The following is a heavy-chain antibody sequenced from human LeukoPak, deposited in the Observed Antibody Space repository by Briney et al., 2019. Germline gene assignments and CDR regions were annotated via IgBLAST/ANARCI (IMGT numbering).Heavy chain of an antibody. CDR2: ISGSGGST. D-gene: IGHD3-10*01. CDR1: GFTFSSYA. V-gene: IGHV3-23*01. J-gene: IGHJ3*02. Sequence: GGTLRLSCAASGFTFSSYAMSWVRQAPGKGLDWVSVISGSGGSTYHADSVKGRFTISRDNSKNTLYLQMNSLRAEDTAVYYCAKGLGTMVRGVIGGAFDIWGQGTMVTVSS. CDR3: AKGLGTMVRGVIGGAFDI.